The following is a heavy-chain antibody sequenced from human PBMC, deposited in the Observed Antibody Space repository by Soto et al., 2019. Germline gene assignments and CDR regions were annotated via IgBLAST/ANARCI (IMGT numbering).Heavy chain of an antibody. CDR1: GYIFINYG. D-gene: IGHD2-2*01. V-gene: IGHV1-18*01. J-gene: IGHJ5*02. CDR2: ISGYNGNT. Sequence: ASVKVSCKASGYIFINYGITWVRQAPGQGLEWMGWISGYNGNTNHAQKFQGRVTMTTDTSTSAAYMELRSLGFDDTAVYYCARDEVPAANWLDPWGQGTLVTVSS. CDR3: ARDEVPAANWLDP.